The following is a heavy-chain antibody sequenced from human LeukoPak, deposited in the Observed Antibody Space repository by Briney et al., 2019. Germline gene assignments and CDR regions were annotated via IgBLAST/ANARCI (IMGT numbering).Heavy chain of an antibody. CDR2: INGDGSIT. CDR1: GFTFSSSW. Sequence: GGSLRLSCAASGFTFSSSWMQWVRQPPGKGLVWVSRINGDGSITSYADSVKGRFTISRDNAWNTLYLQMNSLRPEDTAVYYCASGSGDYGMDVWGQGTTVTVSS. J-gene: IGHJ6*02. V-gene: IGHV3-74*01. D-gene: IGHD3-10*01. CDR3: ASGSGDYGMDV.